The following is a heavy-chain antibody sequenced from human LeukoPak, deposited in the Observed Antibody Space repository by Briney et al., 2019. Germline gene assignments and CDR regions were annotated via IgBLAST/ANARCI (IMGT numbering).Heavy chain of an antibody. CDR2: INQDGSKQ. V-gene: IGHV3-7*01. Sequence: GGSLRLSCSASGFTFSSSWMNWVRQAPGKGLEWVANINQDGSKQNYVDSVKGRFTVSRDNAQNSLYLQMHSLRAEDTAVYYCARDPDILLGVNFDYWGQGALVIVSS. CDR1: GFTFSSSW. D-gene: IGHD2-21*01. J-gene: IGHJ4*02. CDR3: ARDPDILLGVNFDY.